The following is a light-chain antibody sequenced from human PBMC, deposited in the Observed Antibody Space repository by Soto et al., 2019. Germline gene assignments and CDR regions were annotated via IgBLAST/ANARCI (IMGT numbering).Light chain of an antibody. V-gene: IGKV3-20*01. CDR1: QSVSSSY. CDR3: QQYGSSPLT. Sequence: EIVMTQSPATLSVSPGETTRLSCRASQSVSSSYLAWYQQKPGQAPRLLIYGASSRATGIPDRFSGSGSGTDFTLTISRLEPEDFAVYYCQQYGSSPLTFGGGTKVDIK. J-gene: IGKJ4*01. CDR2: GAS.